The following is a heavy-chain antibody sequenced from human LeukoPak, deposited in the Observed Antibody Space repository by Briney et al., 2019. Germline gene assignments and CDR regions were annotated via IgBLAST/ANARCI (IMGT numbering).Heavy chain of an antibody. V-gene: IGHV1-2*02. CDR2: INPNSGGT. Sequence: ASVKVSCKASGYTFTGYYMHWVRQAPGQGLEWMGWINPNSGGTNYAQKFQGGVTMTRDTSISTAYMELSRLRSDDTAVYYCARVPHMVRGDWSFDCWGQGTLVTVSS. D-gene: IGHD3-10*01. CDR1: GYTFTGYY. J-gene: IGHJ4*02. CDR3: ARVPHMVRGDWSFDC.